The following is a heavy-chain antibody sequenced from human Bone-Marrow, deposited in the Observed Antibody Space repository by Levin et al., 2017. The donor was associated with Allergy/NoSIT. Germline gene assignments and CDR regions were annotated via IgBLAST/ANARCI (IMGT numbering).Heavy chain of an antibody. D-gene: IGHD2-8*01. CDR3: ARSLRYCTNGVCYESSSWSPFDY. J-gene: IGHJ4*02. CDR1: GYTFTSYY. V-gene: IGHV1-46*01. CDR2: INPSGGST. Sequence: ASVKVSCKASGYTFTSYYMHWVRQAPGQGLEWMGIINPSGGSTSYAQKFQGRVTMTRDTSTSTVYMELSSLRSEDTAVYYCARSLRYCTNGVCYESSSWSPFDYWGQGTLVTVSS.